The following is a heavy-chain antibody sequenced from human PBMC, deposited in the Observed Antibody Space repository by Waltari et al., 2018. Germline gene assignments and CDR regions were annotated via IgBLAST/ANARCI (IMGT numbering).Heavy chain of an antibody. D-gene: IGHD2-15*01. CDR1: GSTFSCSA. J-gene: IGHJ4*02. Sequence: EVQLVESGGGLIQPGGALQLSCAASGSTFSCSAKPRVRQASGKGLEWVGRIRSKANSYATAYAASVKGRFTISRDDSKNTAYLQMNSLKTEDTAVYYCNVVVAAGGDYWGQGTLVTVSS. V-gene: IGHV3-73*01. CDR3: NVVVAAGGDY. CDR2: IRSKANSYAT.